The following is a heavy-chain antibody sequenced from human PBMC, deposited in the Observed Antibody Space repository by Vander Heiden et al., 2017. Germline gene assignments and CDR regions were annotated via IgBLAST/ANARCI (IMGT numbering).Heavy chain of an antibody. CDR3: AAGELPSSYYYYGMDV. J-gene: IGHJ6*02. CDR1: GGTISSYD. V-gene: IGHV1-69*01. Sequence: QVQLVQSGAEVKKPGSSVKVSCKASGGTISSYDISWVRRAPGQGFEWMGGIIPIFGTANYAQKFQGRVTITADESTSTAYMELSSLRSEDSAVYYCAAGELPSSYYYYGMDVWGQGTTVTVSS. D-gene: IGHD3-16*02. CDR2: IIPIFGTA.